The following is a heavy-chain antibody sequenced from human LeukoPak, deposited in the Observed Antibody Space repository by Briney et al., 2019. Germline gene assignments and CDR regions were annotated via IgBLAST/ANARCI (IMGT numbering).Heavy chain of an antibody. CDR3: ARGPYSYDSSGAFDI. V-gene: IGHV4-39*07. CDR1: GGSISSRSYY. J-gene: IGHJ3*02. CDR2: IYYSGSA. Sequence: SETLSLTCTVSGGSISSRSYYWGWIRQPPGKGLEWIGSIYYSGSAYYNPSLKSRVTMPVDTSRNQVSLKLSSVTAADTAVYFCARGPYSYDSSGAFDIWGQGTMVTVSS. D-gene: IGHD3-22*01.